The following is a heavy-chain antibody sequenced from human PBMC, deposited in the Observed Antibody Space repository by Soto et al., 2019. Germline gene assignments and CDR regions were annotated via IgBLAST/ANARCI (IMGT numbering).Heavy chain of an antibody. Sequence: ASVKVSCKASGYIFTGHYIHWVRQAPGQGLEWTGWINPISGDTDYAQKFQGRVTMTRDTSISTAYMDLSRLKSGDTAVYYCARVSRTPYAMDVWGQGTTVTVSS. D-gene: IGHD2-2*01. V-gene: IGHV1-2*02. J-gene: IGHJ6*02. CDR2: INPISGDT. CDR1: GYIFTGHY. CDR3: ARVSRTPYAMDV.